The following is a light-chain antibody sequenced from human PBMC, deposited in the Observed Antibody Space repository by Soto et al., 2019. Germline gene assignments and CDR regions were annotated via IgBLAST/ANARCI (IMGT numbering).Light chain of an antibody. Sequence: DIQMTQSPSTLSASVGDRVTITCRASQSINNWLAWYQQNPGKAPKLLISKASSLESGVPSRFRGSGSGTKFTLTISSLQPDDFASYYCQQSNSYIFTFGPGTKVDIK. J-gene: IGKJ3*01. CDR3: QQSNSYIFT. CDR1: QSINNW. CDR2: KAS. V-gene: IGKV1-5*03.